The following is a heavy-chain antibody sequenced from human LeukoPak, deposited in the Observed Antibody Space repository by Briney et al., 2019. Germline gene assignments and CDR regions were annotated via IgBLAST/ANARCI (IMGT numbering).Heavy chain of an antibody. V-gene: IGHV3-30*09. J-gene: IGHJ4*02. CDR2: ISSDENKK. CDR1: GFTFSSYS. CDR3: ARDWGYSTGTYFCG. D-gene: IGHD3-10*01. Sequence: PGGSLRLSCAASGFTFSSYSMHWVRQAPGKGLEWVAVISSDENKKYYADSVKGRFAISRDNSQNTLFLQMNSLGTDDTALYYCARDWGYSTGTYFCGWGQGTLVAVSS.